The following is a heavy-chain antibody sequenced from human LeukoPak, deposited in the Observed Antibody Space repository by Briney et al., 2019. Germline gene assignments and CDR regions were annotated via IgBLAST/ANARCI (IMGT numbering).Heavy chain of an antibody. CDR2: IIPIFGTA. J-gene: IGHJ6*03. D-gene: IGHD3-3*01. CDR1: GYTFTGYY. V-gene: IGHV1-69*05. Sequence: ASVKVSCKASGYTFTGYYMHWVRQAPGQGLEWMGGIIPIFGTANYAQKFQGRVTITTDESTSTAYMELSSLRSEDTAVYYCARGEGYDSYYMDVWGKGTTVTVSS. CDR3: ARGEGYDSYYMDV.